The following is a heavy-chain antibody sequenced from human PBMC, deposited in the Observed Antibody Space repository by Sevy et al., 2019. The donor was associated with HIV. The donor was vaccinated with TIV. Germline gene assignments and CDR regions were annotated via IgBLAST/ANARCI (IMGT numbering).Heavy chain of an antibody. CDR2: ISGSGGST. J-gene: IGHJ6*02. Sequence: GGSLRLSCAASGFTFSSYAMSWVRQAPGKGLEWVSAISGSGGSTYYADSVKGRFTISRDNSKNTLYLQMNSLRAEDTAVYYCAKGIWDCSSTSCHYYYGMDVWGQGTTVTVSS. CDR3: AKGIWDCSSTSCHYYYGMDV. CDR1: GFTFSSYA. D-gene: IGHD2-2*01. V-gene: IGHV3-23*01.